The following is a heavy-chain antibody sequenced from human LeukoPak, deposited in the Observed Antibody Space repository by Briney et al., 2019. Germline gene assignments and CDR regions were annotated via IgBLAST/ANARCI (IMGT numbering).Heavy chain of an antibody. J-gene: IGHJ4*02. CDR3: ARTLIMGTAAAIDYFDY. CDR2: ISSSGSTI. V-gene: IGHV3-11*04. D-gene: IGHD6-13*01. Sequence: GGSLRLSCAASGFTFSDYYMSWIRQAPGKGLEWVSYISSSGSTIYYADSVKGRFTISRDNAKNSLYLQMNSLRAEDTAVYYCARTLIMGTAAAIDYFDYWGQGTLVTVSS. CDR1: GFTFSDYY.